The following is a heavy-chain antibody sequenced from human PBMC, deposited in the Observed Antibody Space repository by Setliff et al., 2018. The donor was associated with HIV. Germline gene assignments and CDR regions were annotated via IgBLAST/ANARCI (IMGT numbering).Heavy chain of an antibody. D-gene: IGHD3-22*01. CDR2: IIPILGIA. CDR1: GDTFNNCA. Sequence: ASVKVSCKASGDTFNNCAVTWVRQAPGQGLEWMGGIIPILGIANYAQKFKGRVTITADKSTSTVYMELRSLRSEDTAVYYCARDHDSSAYTYFDYWGQGTLVTVS. J-gene: IGHJ4*02. V-gene: IGHV1-69*10. CDR3: ARDHDSSAYTYFDY.